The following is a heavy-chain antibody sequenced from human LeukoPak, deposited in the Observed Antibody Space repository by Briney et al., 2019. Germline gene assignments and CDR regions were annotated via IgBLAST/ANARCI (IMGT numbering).Heavy chain of an antibody. J-gene: IGHJ4*02. V-gene: IGHV3-23*01. CDR3: AKDPAPGYSSSWYRLEGVPPIDY. CDR1: GFTFSSYA. D-gene: IGHD6-13*01. Sequence: PGGSLRLSCAASGFTFSSYAMSWVRQAPGKGLEWVSAISGSGGSTYYADSVKGRFTISRDNSKNTLYLQMNSLRAEDTAVYYCAKDPAPGYSSSWYRLEGVPPIDYWGQGTLVTVSS. CDR2: ISGSGGST.